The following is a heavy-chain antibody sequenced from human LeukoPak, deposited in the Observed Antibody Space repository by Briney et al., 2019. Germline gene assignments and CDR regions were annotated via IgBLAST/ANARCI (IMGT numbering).Heavy chain of an antibody. J-gene: IGHJ3*02. CDR1: GFTVSSNY. CDR3: ARMMIVVVTPDAFDI. D-gene: IGHD3-22*01. Sequence: PGGSLRLSCAASGFTVSSNYMSWVRQAPGKGLEWVSVIYSGGSTYYADSVKGRFTISRDNSKNTLYLQMNSLRAEDTAVYYCARMMIVVVTPDAFDIWGQGTMVTVSS. V-gene: IGHV3-53*01. CDR2: IYSGGST.